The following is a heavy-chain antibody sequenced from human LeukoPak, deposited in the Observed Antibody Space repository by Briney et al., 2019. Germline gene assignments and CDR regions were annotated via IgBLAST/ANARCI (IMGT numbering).Heavy chain of an antibody. V-gene: IGHV4-59*12. Sequence: PSETLSLTCTVSGGSISSYYWSWIRQPPGKGLEWIGYIYYSGSTNYNPSLKSRVTISVDTSKNQFSLKLSSVTAADTAVYYCARATTVVTRGNQRTRYFQHWGQGTLVTVSS. CDR3: ARATTVVTRGNQRTRYFQH. J-gene: IGHJ1*01. CDR2: IYYSGST. CDR1: GGSISSYY. D-gene: IGHD4-23*01.